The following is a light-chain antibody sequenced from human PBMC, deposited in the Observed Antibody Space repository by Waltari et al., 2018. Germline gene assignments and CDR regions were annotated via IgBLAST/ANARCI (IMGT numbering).Light chain of an antibody. CDR1: RSNIGNNY. V-gene: IGLV1-47*01. CDR3: AAWDDSLSVWV. J-gene: IGLJ3*02. Sequence: QSVLTQPPSASGTPGQRVTISCSGGRSNIGNNYLFCYQQFPGTAPKLLIYRIYQRPSGVPDRFSGSKSGTSASLAISGLRSEDESDYYCAAWDDSLSVWVFGGGTKLTVL. CDR2: RIY.